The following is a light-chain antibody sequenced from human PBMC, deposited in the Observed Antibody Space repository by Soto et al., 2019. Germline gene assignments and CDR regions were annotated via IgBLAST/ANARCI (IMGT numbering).Light chain of an antibody. CDR2: GAS. Sequence: EIVMTQSPATLSVSPGERATLSCRASQSISSKLAWYQQKPGQAPRLLIYGASTRATGIPARFSGSGSGTEFTLTITSLQPEGFAVYYCQEYNNWHPITFGGGTKVEIK. J-gene: IGKJ4*01. CDR1: QSISSK. CDR3: QEYNNWHPIT. V-gene: IGKV3-15*01.